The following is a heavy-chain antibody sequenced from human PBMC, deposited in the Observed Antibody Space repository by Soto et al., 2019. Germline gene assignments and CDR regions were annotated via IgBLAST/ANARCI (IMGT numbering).Heavy chain of an antibody. Sequence: QVQLVQSGAEVKKPGASVKVSCKASGYTFTSYGISWVRQAPGQGLEWMGWISAYNGNTNYAQKLQGRVTMTTDTSTSTAYMELRSLRSDDKAVDYCASLHYYGSGSRKFDPWGQGPLVTVAS. CDR3: ASLHYYGSGSRKFDP. D-gene: IGHD3-10*01. V-gene: IGHV1-18*01. CDR1: GYTFTSYG. CDR2: ISAYNGNT. J-gene: IGHJ5*02.